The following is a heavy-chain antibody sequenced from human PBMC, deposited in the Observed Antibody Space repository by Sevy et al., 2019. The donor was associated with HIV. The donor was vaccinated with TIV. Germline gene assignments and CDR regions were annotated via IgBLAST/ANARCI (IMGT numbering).Heavy chain of an antibody. CDR1: GYTFTGYY. J-gene: IGHJ4*02. D-gene: IGHD6-19*01. V-gene: IGHV1-2*02. CDR2: INPNSGGT. Sequence: ASVKVSCKASGYTFTGYYMHWVRQAPGQGLEWMGWINPNSGGTNYAQTFQGRVTMTRDTSISTAYMELSRLRSDDTAVYYCARTQYSSGWYRSFDYWGQGTLVTVSS. CDR3: ARTQYSSGWYRSFDY.